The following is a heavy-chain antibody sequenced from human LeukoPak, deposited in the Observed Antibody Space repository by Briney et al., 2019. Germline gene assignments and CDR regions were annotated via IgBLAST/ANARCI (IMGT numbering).Heavy chain of an antibody. Sequence: PSETLSLTCTVSGGSMNNYYWTWIRQPPGKGLEWIGYIYNSGSTKYNPSLNSRVTISVDTSKNQFSLKLNSVTAADTAVYYCARGLMSSGYGSFDYWGQGTLVTVSS. CDR2: IYNSGST. CDR3: ARGLMSSGYGSFDY. D-gene: IGHD5-12*01. CDR1: GGSMNNYY. J-gene: IGHJ4*02. V-gene: IGHV4-59*01.